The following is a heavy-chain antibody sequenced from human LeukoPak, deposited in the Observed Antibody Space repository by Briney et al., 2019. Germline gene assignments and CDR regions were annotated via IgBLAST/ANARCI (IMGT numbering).Heavy chain of an antibody. CDR3: ARVVVGYSSSWYQIYYYYYMDV. Sequence: SETLSLTCAVYGGSFSGYYWSWLRQPPGKGLEWIGEINHSGSTNYNPSITSRGNISVDKSKKQCSLKLISVTAADTAVYYCARVVVGYSSSWYQIYYYYYMDVWGKGTTVTVSS. J-gene: IGHJ6*03. V-gene: IGHV4-34*01. D-gene: IGHD6-13*01. CDR2: INHSGST. CDR1: GGSFSGYY.